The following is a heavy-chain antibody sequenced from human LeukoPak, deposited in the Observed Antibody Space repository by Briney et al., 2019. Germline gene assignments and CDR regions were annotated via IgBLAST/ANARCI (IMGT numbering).Heavy chain of an antibody. J-gene: IGHJ4*02. D-gene: IGHD4-23*01. V-gene: IGHV3-64*01. Sequence: PGGSLRLSCAASGFTFSTYAMHWVRQAPGKGLEYVSAISSDGSSTYYANSVKGRLTISRDNSKNTLYLQMGSLRTEDMAVYYCARDRRGYGGNFDYWGQGTLVTVSS. CDR2: ISSDGSST. CDR1: GFTFSTYA. CDR3: ARDRRGYGGNFDY.